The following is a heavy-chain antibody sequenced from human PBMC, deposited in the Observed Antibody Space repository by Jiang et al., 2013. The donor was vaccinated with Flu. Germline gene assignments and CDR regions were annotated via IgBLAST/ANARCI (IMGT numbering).Heavy chain of an antibody. J-gene: IGHJ6*04. CDR2: IDWDDDK. Sequence: KPTQTLTLTCTFSGFSLSTSGMCVSWIRQPPGKALEWLARIDWDDDKYYSTSLKTRLTISKDTSKNQVVLTMTNMDPVDTATYYCARIPYHDYGDYVRPDGMDVWGKGTTVTVSS. V-gene: IGHV2-70*11. CDR1: GFSLSTSGMC. D-gene: IGHD4-17*01. CDR3: ARIPYHDYGDYVRPDGMDV.